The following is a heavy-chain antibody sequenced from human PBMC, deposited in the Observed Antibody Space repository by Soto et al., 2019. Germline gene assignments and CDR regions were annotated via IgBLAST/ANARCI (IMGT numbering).Heavy chain of an antibody. CDR1: GGTFSSYT. D-gene: IGHD2-2*03. V-gene: IGHV1-69*02. Sequence: QVQLVQSGAEVKKPGSSVKVSCKASGGTFSSYTISWVRQAPGQGLEWMGRIIPILGIANYAQKFQGRVTITADKSTSTDYMELSSLRSEDTAVYYCARALDIVVVPAADMDVWGKGTTVTVSS. J-gene: IGHJ6*03. CDR2: IIPILGIA. CDR3: ARALDIVVVPAADMDV.